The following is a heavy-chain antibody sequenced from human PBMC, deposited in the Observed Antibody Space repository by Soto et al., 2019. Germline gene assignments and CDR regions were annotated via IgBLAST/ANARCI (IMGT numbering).Heavy chain of an antibody. Sequence: LRLSCAASGLTFSTSAMHWVRQAPGKGLEWVAMISHDGSHEYYGDSVKGRFSVSRDNSHNILHLQMNSLRIEDTAVYFCARNTDHRLVRGWLDPWGQGTLVTVSS. J-gene: IGHJ5*02. CDR2: ISHDGSHE. D-gene: IGHD3-10*01. CDR3: ARNTDHRLVRGWLDP. CDR1: GLTFSTSA. V-gene: IGHV3-30-3*01.